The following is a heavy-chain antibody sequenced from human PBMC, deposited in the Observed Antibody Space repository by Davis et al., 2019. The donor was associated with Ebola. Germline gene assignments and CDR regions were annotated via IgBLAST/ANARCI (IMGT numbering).Heavy chain of an antibody. CDR3: AKDLWFGEEHPGWFDP. V-gene: IGHV3-23*01. D-gene: IGHD3-10*01. J-gene: IGHJ5*02. CDR2: ISGSGGST. CDR1: GFTFSSYA. Sequence: GESLKISCGASGFTFSSYAMSWVRQAPGKGLEWVSAISGSGGSTYYADSVKGRFTISRDNSKNTLYLQMNSLRAEETAVYYCAKDLWFGEEHPGWFDPWGQGTRASVSS.